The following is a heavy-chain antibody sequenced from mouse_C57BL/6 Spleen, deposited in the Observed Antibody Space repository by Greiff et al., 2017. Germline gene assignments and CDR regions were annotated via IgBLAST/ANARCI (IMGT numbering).Heavy chain of an antibody. CDR2: IWSGGST. CDR1: GFSLTSYG. D-gene: IGHD2-1*01. J-gene: IGHJ1*03. Sequence: QVQLKESGPGLVQPSQSLSITCTVSGFSLTSYGVHWVRQSPGKGLEWLGVIWSGGSTDYNAAFISRLSISKDNPKSQVFFKMNSLQADDTAIYYCARGWYGGYFDVWGTGTTVTVSS. V-gene: IGHV2-2*01. CDR3: ARGWYGGYFDV.